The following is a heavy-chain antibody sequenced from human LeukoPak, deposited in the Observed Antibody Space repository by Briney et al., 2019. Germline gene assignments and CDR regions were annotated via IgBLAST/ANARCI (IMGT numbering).Heavy chain of an antibody. Sequence: GGSLRLSCAASGFTFSSYAMSWVRQAPGKGLEWVSGISGSGGNTYYADSVKGRFTISRDNSKNTLYLQMNSLRAGDTAVYYCAKVEEGDFWSGYFRYYFYYMDVWGKGTTVTVSS. CDR2: ISGSGGNT. CDR3: AKVEEGDFWSGYFRYYFYYMDV. J-gene: IGHJ6*03. CDR1: GFTFSSYA. D-gene: IGHD3-3*01. V-gene: IGHV3-23*01.